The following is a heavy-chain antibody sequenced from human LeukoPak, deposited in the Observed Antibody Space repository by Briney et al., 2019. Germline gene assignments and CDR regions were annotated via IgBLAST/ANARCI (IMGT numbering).Heavy chain of an antibody. J-gene: IGHJ4*02. CDR3: ARAYSDHRYYFDY. CDR1: GGSISSYY. V-gene: IGHV4-59*01. CDR2: IYYSGST. D-gene: IGHD6-13*01. Sequence: SETLSLTCTVSGGSISSYYWSWIRQPPGKGLEWIGYIYYSGSTNYNPSLKSRVTTSVDTSKNQFSLKLSSVTAADTAVYYCARAYSDHRYYFDYWGQGTLVTVSS.